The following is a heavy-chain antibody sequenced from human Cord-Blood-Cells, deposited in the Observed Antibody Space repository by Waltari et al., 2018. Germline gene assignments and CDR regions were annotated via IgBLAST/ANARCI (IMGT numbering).Heavy chain of an antibody. CDR1: GFTFSSYG. CDR2: IWYDGSNK. CDR3: ARDQPRGSYFDY. J-gene: IGHJ4*02. V-gene: IGHV3-33*01. D-gene: IGHD1-26*01. Sequence: QVQLVESGGGVVQPGRSLRLSCAASGFTFSSYGMHWVRQAPGKGLEWVAVIWYDGSNKYYADSVKGRFTISRDNSKNTLYLQMNSLRAEDTAVYYCARDQPRGSYFDYWGQGTLVTVSS.